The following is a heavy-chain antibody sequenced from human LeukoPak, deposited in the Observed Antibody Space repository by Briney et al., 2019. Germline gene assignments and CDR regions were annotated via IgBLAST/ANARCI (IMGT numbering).Heavy chain of an antibody. CDR3: ARGRLLDAFDI. CDR1: GGTFSSYA. J-gene: IGHJ3*02. CDR2: MNPNSGNT. Sequence: ASVKVSCKASGGTFSSYAISWVRQAPGQGLEWMGWMNPNSGNTGYAQKFQGRVTITRNTSISTAYMELSSLRSEDTAVYYCARGRLLDAFDIWGQGTMVTVSS. D-gene: IGHD2/OR15-2a*01. V-gene: IGHV1-8*03.